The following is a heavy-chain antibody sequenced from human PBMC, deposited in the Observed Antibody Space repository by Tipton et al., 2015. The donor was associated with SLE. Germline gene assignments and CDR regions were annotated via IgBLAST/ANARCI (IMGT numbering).Heavy chain of an antibody. V-gene: IGHV3-21*04. CDR1: GFTFSSYS. Sequence: GSLRLSCAASGFTFSSYSMNWVRQAPGKGLEWVSSISSSSSYIYYADSVKGRFTISRDNSKNTLYLQMNSLRAEDAAVYYCAKDLDGWELLVSDYWYFDLWGRGTLVTVSS. J-gene: IGHJ2*01. D-gene: IGHD1-26*01. CDR2: ISSSSSYI. CDR3: AKDLDGWELLVSDYWYFDL.